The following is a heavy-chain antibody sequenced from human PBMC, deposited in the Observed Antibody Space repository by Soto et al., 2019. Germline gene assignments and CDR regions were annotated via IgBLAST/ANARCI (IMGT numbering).Heavy chain of an antibody. V-gene: IGHV4-59*01. D-gene: IGHD6-13*01. CDR1: GGSISSYY. CDR3: ARLWGGSYPSIAAAGPFDY. Sequence: LSLTCTVSGGSISSYYWSWIRQPPGKGLEWVGYIYYSGSTNYNPSLKSRVTISVDTSKNQFSLKLSSVTAADTAVYYCARLWGGSYPSIAAAGPFDYWGQGTLVTVSS. CDR2: IYYSGST. J-gene: IGHJ4*02.